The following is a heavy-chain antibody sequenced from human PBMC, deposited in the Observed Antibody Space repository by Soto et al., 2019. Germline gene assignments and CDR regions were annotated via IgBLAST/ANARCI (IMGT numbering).Heavy chain of an antibody. Sequence: QVQLVQSGAEMKKPGASVKVSCKASGYTFTNYGLNWVRHAPGQGPEWMGWISGYNGDTKYSQTLQGRVTMTTDTSTSTAYMELRSLRSDDTAVYYCARGGSSWSAEYYQHWGQGTLVIVSS. CDR3: ARGGSSWSAEYYQH. CDR1: GYTFTNYG. V-gene: IGHV1-18*04. D-gene: IGHD6-13*01. J-gene: IGHJ1*01. CDR2: ISGYNGDT.